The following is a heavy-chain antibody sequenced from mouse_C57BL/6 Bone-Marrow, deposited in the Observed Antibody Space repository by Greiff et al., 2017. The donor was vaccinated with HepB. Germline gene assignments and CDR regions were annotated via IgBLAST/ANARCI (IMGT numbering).Heavy chain of an antibody. CDR1: EYEFPSHD. V-gene: IGHV5-2*01. CDR3: ARRGTGYAMDY. CDR2: INSDGGST. J-gene: IGHJ4*01. Sequence: EVKVVESGGGLVQPGESLKLSCESNEYEFPSHDMSWVRKTPEKRLELVAAINSDGGSTYYPDTMERRFIISRDNTKKTLYLQMSSLRSEDTALYDCARRGTGYAMDYWGQGTSVTVSS. D-gene: IGHD3-3*01.